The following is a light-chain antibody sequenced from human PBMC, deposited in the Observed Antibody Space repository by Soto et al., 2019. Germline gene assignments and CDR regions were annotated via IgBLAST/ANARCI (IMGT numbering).Light chain of an antibody. CDR3: QQSYSRPPT. CDR2: AAS. Sequence: IPMTPSQSSLSASVEDRVIITCRASQSISNHLNWYQQKPGKAPKLLICAASSLQSGVPSRFSGSRSGPDFTLTISSLQPEDFATYYCQQSYSRPPTFGQGTKVDIK. CDR1: QSISNH. J-gene: IGKJ1*01. V-gene: IGKV1-39*01.